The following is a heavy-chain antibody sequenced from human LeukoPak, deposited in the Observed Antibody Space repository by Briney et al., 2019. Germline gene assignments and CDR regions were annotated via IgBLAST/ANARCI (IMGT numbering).Heavy chain of an antibody. CDR3: ARGRIQLWYPIDY. CDR1: GXTVSSSY. V-gene: IGHV3-66*01. CDR2: IYTGGST. Sequence: GGSLRLSCVASGXTVSSSYMSWVRQAPGKGLEWVSIIYTGGSTYYAGSVKGRFTISRDNSKNTLYLQMNSLRAEDTAVYYCARGRIQLWYPIDYWGQGTLVTVSS. D-gene: IGHD5-18*01. J-gene: IGHJ4*02.